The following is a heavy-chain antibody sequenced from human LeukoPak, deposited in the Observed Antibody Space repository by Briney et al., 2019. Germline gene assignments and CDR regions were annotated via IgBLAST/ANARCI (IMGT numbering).Heavy chain of an antibody. Sequence: PGGSLRLSCAASGFTFSSYAVHWVRQAPGKGLEWVAVISYDGSNKYYADSVKGRITISRDNSKNTVYMQMNSLRAEDTAVYYCARDRWDAFDIWGQGTMVTVSS. CDR1: GFTFSSYA. V-gene: IGHV3-30-3*01. CDR2: ISYDGSNK. CDR3: ARDRWDAFDI. J-gene: IGHJ3*02. D-gene: IGHD2-15*01.